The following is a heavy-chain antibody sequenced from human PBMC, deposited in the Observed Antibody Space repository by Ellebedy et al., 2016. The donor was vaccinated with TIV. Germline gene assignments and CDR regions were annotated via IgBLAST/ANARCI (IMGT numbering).Heavy chain of an antibody. D-gene: IGHD6-19*01. Sequence: MPSETLSLTCTVSGDSISGYYWSWIRQPPGKGLEWIGYFYSSGSGEYNPSLKSRVTMSVATSRGQFSLRLNSVTAADTAVYYCARSGGWYTPYDYWGQGTLVTVSS. J-gene: IGHJ4*02. CDR3: ARSGGWYTPYDY. V-gene: IGHV4-59*01. CDR2: FYSSGSG. CDR1: GDSISGYY.